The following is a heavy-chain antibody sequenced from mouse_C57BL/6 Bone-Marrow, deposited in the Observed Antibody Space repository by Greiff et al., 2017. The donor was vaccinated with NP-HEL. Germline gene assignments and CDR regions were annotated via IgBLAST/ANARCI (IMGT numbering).Heavy chain of an antibody. CDR2: IYPRSGNT. CDR1: GYTFTSYG. Sequence: QVQLQQSGAELARPGASVKLSCKASGYTFTSYGISWVKQRTGQGLEWIGEIYPRSGNTYYNEKFKGKATLTADKSSSTAYMELRSLTSEDSAVYFCARDYYGCSTFDYWGQGTTLTVSS. V-gene: IGHV1-81*01. CDR3: ARDYYGCSTFDY. J-gene: IGHJ2*01. D-gene: IGHD1-1*01.